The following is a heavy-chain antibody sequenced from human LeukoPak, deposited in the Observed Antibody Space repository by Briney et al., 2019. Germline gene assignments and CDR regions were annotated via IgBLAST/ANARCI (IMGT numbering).Heavy chain of an antibody. Sequence: ASVKVSCKASGYTSTSYGISWVRQAPGQGLEWMGWISAYNGNTDYAQKLQGRVTMTTDTSTSTAYMELRSLRSDDTAVYYCARDIDGVPFDYWGQGTLVTVSS. CDR2: ISAYNGNT. CDR3: ARDIDGVPFDY. V-gene: IGHV1-18*01. D-gene: IGHD4-17*01. J-gene: IGHJ4*02. CDR1: GYTSTSYG.